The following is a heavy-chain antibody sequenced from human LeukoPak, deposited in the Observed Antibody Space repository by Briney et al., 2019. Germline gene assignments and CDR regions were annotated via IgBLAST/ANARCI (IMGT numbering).Heavy chain of an antibody. Sequence: SGGSLRLSCAASGFTFSSSAMSWVRQAPGKGLEWVSAISDSGRSTYYVDSVKGRFSISRDNSKNTLFLQMNSLRAEDTAVYYCAKRGMTTIKEGFDYWGQGTLVTVSS. D-gene: IGHD5-24*01. CDR1: GFTFSSSA. CDR3: AKRGMTTIKEGFDY. J-gene: IGHJ4*02. CDR2: ISDSGRST. V-gene: IGHV3-23*01.